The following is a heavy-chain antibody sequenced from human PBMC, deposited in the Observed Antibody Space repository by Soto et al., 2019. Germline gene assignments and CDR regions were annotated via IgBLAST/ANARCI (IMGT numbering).Heavy chain of an antibody. Sequence: PGGSLILSCAASGFTFSSYSMNWVRQAPGKGLEWVSYISSSSSTIYYADSVKGRFTISRDNAKNTVSLQMNNLRVEDTAVYYCAREDYFERSGYYGGMDVWGQGATVTVSS. CDR1: GFTFSSYS. V-gene: IGHV3-48*01. CDR2: ISSSSSTI. J-gene: IGHJ6*02. D-gene: IGHD3-22*01. CDR3: AREDYFERSGYYGGMDV.